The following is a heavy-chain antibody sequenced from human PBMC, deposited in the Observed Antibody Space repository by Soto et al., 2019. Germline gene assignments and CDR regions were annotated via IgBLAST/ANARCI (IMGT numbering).Heavy chain of an antibody. Sequence: GESLKISCKASGYSFTSYWIAWVRQMPGKGLEWMGIIYPGDSDTRYSPSFQGQVTISADGSISTAYLHWSSLKASDTAMYYCAREGGYCSSTSCQGIDYWGQGTLVTVSS. CDR2: IYPGDSDT. CDR3: AREGGYCSSTSCQGIDY. CDR1: GYSFTSYW. V-gene: IGHV5-51*01. J-gene: IGHJ4*02. D-gene: IGHD2-2*01.